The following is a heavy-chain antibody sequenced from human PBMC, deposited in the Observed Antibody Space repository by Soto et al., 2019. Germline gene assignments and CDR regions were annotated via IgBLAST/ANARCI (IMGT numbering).Heavy chain of an antibody. CDR2: IYYSGNT. V-gene: IGHV4-30-4*01. CDR1: GASFSTADSY. J-gene: IGHJ4*02. Sequence: SETLSPPSTVPGASFSTADSYWNWLRQPPGKGLEWIGYIYYSGNTYYIPSLKSRVTISVDTSKNQISLKLNSVTAADTAVYYCARGIYSTSSFFDSWGQGTLVTVS. CDR3: ARGIYSTSSFFDS. D-gene: IGHD6-6*01.